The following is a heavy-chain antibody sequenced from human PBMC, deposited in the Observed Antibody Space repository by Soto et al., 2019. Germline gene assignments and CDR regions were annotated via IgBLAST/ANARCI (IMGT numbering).Heavy chain of an antibody. Sequence: QVQLQQWGAGLLKTSETLSLTGAVSGGSLSGYYWSWIRQSPWKGLEWIGERNHSGENNYNTYRKSRVTISADTSKSQFPLKLYSVTAAATAVYYCARDHRGFRHEYWRQGTLVTVSS. D-gene: IGHD1-26*01. CDR3: ARDHRGFRHEY. V-gene: IGHV4-34*01. CDR2: RNHSGEN. J-gene: IGHJ4*02. CDR1: GGSLSGYY.